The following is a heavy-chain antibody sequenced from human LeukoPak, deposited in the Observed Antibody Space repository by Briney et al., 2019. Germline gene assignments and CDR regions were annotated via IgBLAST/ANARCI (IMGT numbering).Heavy chain of an antibody. Sequence: GGSLRLSCAASGLTFSSYEMNWVRQAPGKGLEWVSYISSSGSTIYYADSVKGRFTISRDNAKNSPYLQMNSLRAEDTAVYYCARDGSGSYSFSDYWGQGTLVTVSS. V-gene: IGHV3-48*03. CDR1: GLTFSSYE. D-gene: IGHD3-10*01. J-gene: IGHJ4*02. CDR3: ARDGSGSYSFSDY. CDR2: ISSSGSTI.